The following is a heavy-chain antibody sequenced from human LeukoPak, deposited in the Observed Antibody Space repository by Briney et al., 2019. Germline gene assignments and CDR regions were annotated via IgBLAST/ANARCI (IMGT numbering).Heavy chain of an antibody. Sequence: SETLSLTCTVSGGSISSSSYYWGWIRQPPGKGLEWIGSIYYSGSTYYNPSLKSRVTISVDTSKNQFSLKLSSVTAADTAVYYCARSGGYGSGSPLDYWGQGTLVTVSS. J-gene: IGHJ4*02. CDR3: ARSGGYGSGSPLDY. D-gene: IGHD3-10*01. CDR1: GGSISSSSYY. CDR2: IYYSGST. V-gene: IGHV4-39*07.